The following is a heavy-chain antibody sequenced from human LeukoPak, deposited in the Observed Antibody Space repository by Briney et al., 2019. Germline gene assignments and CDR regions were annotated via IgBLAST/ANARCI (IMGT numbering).Heavy chain of an antibody. V-gene: IGHV4-39*01. J-gene: IGHJ4*02. CDR1: GGSISSSSYY. CDR2: IYSSGST. D-gene: IGHD6-6*01. CDR3: AGPSIAARLVY. Sequence: PSETLSLTCTVSGGSISSSSYYWGWLRQPPGKGLEWIGSIYSSGSTYYNPSLKSRVAISVDTSKNQFSLKLSSVTAADTAVYYCAGPSIAARLVYWGQGTLVTVSS.